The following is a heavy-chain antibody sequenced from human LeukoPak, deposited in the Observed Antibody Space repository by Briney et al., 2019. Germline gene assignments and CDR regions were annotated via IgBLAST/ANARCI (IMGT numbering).Heavy chain of an antibody. Sequence: SETLSLTCTVSGGSISSGDYYWSWIRQPAGKGLEWIGRRYTNGSTNYDPSLKSRVTISVDTSKNQFSLKLSSVTAADTAVYYCARDTGVYSSSFDDYQYYMDVWGKGTTVTVSS. CDR2: RYTNGST. CDR1: GGSISSGDYY. D-gene: IGHD6-6*01. CDR3: ARDTGVYSSSFDDYQYYMDV. V-gene: IGHV4-61*02. J-gene: IGHJ6*03.